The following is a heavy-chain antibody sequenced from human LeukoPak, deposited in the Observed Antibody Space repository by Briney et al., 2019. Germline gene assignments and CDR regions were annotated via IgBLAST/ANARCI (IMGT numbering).Heavy chain of an antibody. V-gene: IGHV4-59*08. CDR2: IYHSGST. CDR1: GGSINSDY. CDR3: ARLKYIPYYNYDLDV. Sequence: SETLSLTCTVSGGSINSDYWSWIRQPPGKGLEWIGYIYHSGSTNYNTSLKSRVIISLDTSKNQFSLNLSSVTAADTAVYYFARLKYIPYYNYDLDVWGQGTTVTVSS. D-gene: IGHD2-2*02. J-gene: IGHJ6*02.